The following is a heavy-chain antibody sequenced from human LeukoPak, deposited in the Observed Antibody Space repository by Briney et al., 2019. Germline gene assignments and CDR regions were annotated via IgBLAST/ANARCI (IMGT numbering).Heavy chain of an antibody. J-gene: IGHJ4*02. CDR1: GGSISSGGYS. CDR3: ARTTVVTRLFDY. CDR2: IYHSGST. V-gene: IGHV4-30-2*01. Sequence: TSETLSLTCAVSGGSISSGGYSWSWIRQPPGKGLEWIGYIYHSGSTHYNPSLKSRVTISVDRSKNQFSLKLSSVTAADTAVYYCARTTVVTRLFDYWGQGTLVTVSS. D-gene: IGHD4-23*01.